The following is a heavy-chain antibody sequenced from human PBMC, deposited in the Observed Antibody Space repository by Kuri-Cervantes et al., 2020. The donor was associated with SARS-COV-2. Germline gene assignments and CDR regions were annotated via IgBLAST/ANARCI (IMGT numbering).Heavy chain of an antibody. CDR1: GFTFTSHA. CDR2: IKQDGSEK. CDR3: ASQIGIFWN. J-gene: IGHJ4*02. Sequence: GESLKISCAVSGFTFTSHAMHWVRQAPGKGLEWVANIKQDGSEKYYVDSVKGRFTISRDNAKNSLYLQMNSLRAEDTAVYYCASQIGIFWNWGQGTLVTVSS. V-gene: IGHV3-7*01. D-gene: IGHD3-3*01.